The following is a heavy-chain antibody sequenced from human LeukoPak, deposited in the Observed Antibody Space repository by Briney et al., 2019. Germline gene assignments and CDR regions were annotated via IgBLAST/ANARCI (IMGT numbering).Heavy chain of an antibody. CDR3: ATASHYYYGMDV. CDR2: FDPEDGET. CDR1: GYTLTELS. V-gene: IGHV1-24*01. Sequence: ASVKVSCKVSGYTLTELSMHWVRQAPGKGLEWMGGFDPEDGETIYAQKFQGGVTMTEDTSTDTAYMELSSLRSEDTAVYYCATASHYYYGMDVWGQGTTVTVSS. J-gene: IGHJ6*02.